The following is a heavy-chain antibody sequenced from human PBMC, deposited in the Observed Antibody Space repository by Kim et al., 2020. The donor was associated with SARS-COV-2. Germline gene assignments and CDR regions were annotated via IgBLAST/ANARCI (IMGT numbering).Heavy chain of an antibody. Sequence: GGSLRLSCAVSGFSVGDNYMNWVRQAPGRGLEWVSIIYRSGTTYYEDSVKGRFTMSRDTATNAVYLEIRNLRADDSAVYYCTRGYGGHLYFFDNWGQGTLITVSS. V-gene: IGHV3-53*01. CDR2: IYRSGTT. CDR1: GFSVGDNY. CDR3: TRGYGGHLYFFDN. D-gene: IGHD4-17*01. J-gene: IGHJ4*02.